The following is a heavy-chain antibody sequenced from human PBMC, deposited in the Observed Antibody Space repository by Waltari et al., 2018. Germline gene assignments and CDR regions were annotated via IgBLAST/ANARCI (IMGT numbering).Heavy chain of an antibody. CDR3: IRPFEMGID. Sequence: EVQMVESVGALVQPGWCPKLSCPASGLTVSAYAMHWVRQASGKGPEWVGRIRSRTKGDATAYAEAVQGRFTISRDDSKNTAYLEMNSLKTDDTAVYYCIRPFEMGIDWGQGTLVTVSS. V-gene: IGHV3-73*01. J-gene: IGHJ4*02. CDR1: GLTVSAYA. CDR2: IRSRTKGDAT. D-gene: IGHD7-27*01.